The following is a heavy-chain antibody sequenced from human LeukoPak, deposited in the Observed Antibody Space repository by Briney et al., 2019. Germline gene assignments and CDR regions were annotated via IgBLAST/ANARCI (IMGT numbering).Heavy chain of an antibody. CDR1: GGSFSGYY. V-gene: IGHV4-34*01. D-gene: IGHD3-22*01. J-gene: IGHJ4*02. Sequence: SETLSLTCAIYGGSFSGYYWSWFRQPPGKGLEWIGEISHAGGASYNPSLKSRVTISEDTSKNQFSLNLSSVTAADTAVYYCARGPPPDCDRSGFYYNYWGQGTLVIVSS. CDR2: ISHAGGA. CDR3: ARGPPPDCDRSGFYYNY.